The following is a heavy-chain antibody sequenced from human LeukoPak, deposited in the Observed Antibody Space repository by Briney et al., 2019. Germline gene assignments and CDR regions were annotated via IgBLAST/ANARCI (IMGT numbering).Heavy chain of an antibody. Sequence: GGSLRLSCTASGFTFSDYWMTWVRQAPGKGPEWVANIKQDGSQRYYVDSVRGRFTISRDNAKNSLFLQMNGLRAEDTAVYSDYWGQGTLVTVSS. CDR1: GFTFSDYW. CDR2: IKQDGSQR. J-gene: IGHJ4*02. CDR3: Y. V-gene: IGHV3-7*01.